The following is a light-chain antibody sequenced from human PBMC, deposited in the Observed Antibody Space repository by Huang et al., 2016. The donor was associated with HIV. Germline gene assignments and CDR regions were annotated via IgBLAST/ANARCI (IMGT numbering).Light chain of an antibody. Sequence: EVVLTQSPGTLSLSPGKRVALSCRASESISSNYLAWYQQRPGQAPRLLIYGTSNRATGSPDRFSGSGSGTDFTLTISKLEPEDVAVYYCQQYGSSPLTFGQGTKVEIK. V-gene: IGKV3-20*01. CDR2: GTS. CDR1: ESISSNY. CDR3: QQYGSSPLT. J-gene: IGKJ1*01.